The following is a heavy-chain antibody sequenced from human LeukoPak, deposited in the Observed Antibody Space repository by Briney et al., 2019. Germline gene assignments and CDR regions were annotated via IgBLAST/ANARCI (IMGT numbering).Heavy chain of an antibody. J-gene: IGHJ3*02. CDR3: AKEAIVGAIYDAFDI. CDR1: GFTVSSNY. Sequence: GGSLRLSCAASGFTVSSNYMSWVRQAPGKGLEWVSVIYSGGSTYYADSVKGRFTISRDNSKNTLYLQMNSLRAEDTAVYYCAKEAIVGAIYDAFDIWGQGTMVTVSS. D-gene: IGHD1-26*01. V-gene: IGHV3-66*01. CDR2: IYSGGST.